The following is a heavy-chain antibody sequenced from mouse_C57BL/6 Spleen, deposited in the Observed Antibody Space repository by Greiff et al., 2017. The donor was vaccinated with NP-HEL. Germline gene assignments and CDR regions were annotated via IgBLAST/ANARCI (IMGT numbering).Heavy chain of an antibody. D-gene: IGHD1-1*01. CDR3: TVLYYYGSSYWFAY. CDR2: IDPETGGT. CDR1: GYTFTDYE. V-gene: IGHV1-15*01. J-gene: IGHJ3*01. Sequence: QVQLQQSGAELVRPGASVTLSCKASGYTFTDYEMHWVKQTPVHGLAWIGAIDPETGGTAYNQKFKGKAILTSDKSTSTAYMVLRVLTSEDSAVYYCTVLYYYGSSYWFAYWGQGTLVTVSA.